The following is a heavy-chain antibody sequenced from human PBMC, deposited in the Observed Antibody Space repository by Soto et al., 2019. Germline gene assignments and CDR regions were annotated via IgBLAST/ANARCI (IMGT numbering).Heavy chain of an antibody. CDR1: GGSISSGDYY. D-gene: IGHD5-12*01. V-gene: IGHV4-30-4*01. Sequence: PSETLSLTCTVSGGSISSGDYYWRWIRQPPGKGLEWIGYIYYSGSTYYNPSLKSRVTISVDTSKNQFSLKLVSVTAADTAVYYCARGRVDIVAATSYGMDVWGQGTTVTVSS. CDR3: ARGRVDIVAATSYGMDV. J-gene: IGHJ6*02. CDR2: IYYSGST.